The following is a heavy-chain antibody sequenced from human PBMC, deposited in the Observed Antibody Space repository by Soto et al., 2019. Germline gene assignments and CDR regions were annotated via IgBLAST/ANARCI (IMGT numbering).Heavy chain of an antibody. J-gene: IGHJ4*02. CDR1: GGSISSYY. CDR2: IYYSGST. Sequence: PSETLSLTCTVPGGSISSYYWSWFRQPPGKGLEWIGYIYYSGSTNYNPSLKSRVTISVDTSKNQFSLKLSSVTAADTAVYYCARRYGGTFDYWGQGTLVTVSS. V-gene: IGHV4-59*08. D-gene: IGHD2-15*01. CDR3: ARRYGGTFDY.